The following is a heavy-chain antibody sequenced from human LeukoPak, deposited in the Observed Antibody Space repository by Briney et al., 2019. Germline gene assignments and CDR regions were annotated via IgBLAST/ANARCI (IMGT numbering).Heavy chain of an antibody. J-gene: IGHJ4*02. CDR1: GYTFTNYG. CDR3: AREGWNDVADN. CDR2: VSAYNGNT. Sequence: ASVKVSCKASGYTFTNYGISWVRQAPGQGLEWMGWVSAYNGNTNYAQKVQDRVAMTTDTSTTTAYMELRGLTLDDMAVYYCAREGWNDVADNWGQGTQVTVSS. D-gene: IGHD1-1*01. V-gene: IGHV1-18*03.